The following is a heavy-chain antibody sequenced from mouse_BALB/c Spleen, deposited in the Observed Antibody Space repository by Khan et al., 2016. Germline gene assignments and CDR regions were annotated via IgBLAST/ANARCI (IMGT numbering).Heavy chain of an antibody. D-gene: IGHD3-3*01. Sequence: EVELVESGGDLVKPGGSLKLSCAASGFTFSTYGMSWVRQTPDKRLEWVATITSGGSYTYYPDSVKGRFTISRDNDKNTLYLQMSSLKSEYTAMYYCAIRDPTPPVFAYWGQGALVTVS. V-gene: IGHV5-6*01. CDR2: ITSGGSYT. J-gene: IGHJ3*01. CDR1: GFTFSTYG. CDR3: AIRDPTPPVFAY.